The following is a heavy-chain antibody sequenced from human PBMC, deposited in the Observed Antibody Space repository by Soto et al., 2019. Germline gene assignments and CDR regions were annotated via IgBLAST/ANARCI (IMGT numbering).Heavy chain of an antibody. Sequence: PGESLKISCKGSGYSFTSYWIGWVRQMPGKGLEWMGIIYPGDSDTRYSPSFQGQVTISADKSISTAYLQWSSLKASDTAMYYCASSNGYCSGTSCEPSAYYYYGMDAWGQGTTVTVSS. J-gene: IGHJ6*02. CDR3: ASSNGYCSGTSCEPSAYYYYGMDA. CDR1: GYSFTSYW. CDR2: IYPGDSDT. D-gene: IGHD2-2*03. V-gene: IGHV5-51*01.